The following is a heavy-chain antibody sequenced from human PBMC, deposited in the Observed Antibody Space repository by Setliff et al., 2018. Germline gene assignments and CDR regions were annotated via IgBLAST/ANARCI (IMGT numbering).Heavy chain of an antibody. Sequence: ASVKVCCKAFGYTFAKYGTSWVRQAPGQGLEWMGWISGYNGYTVYAQKLQGRVTLTTDTSTGTAYMEVRSLRSDDTAQYYCVRDRAAIVVGPPTAAFDIWGQGTMVTVSS. D-gene: IGHD2-2*01. V-gene: IGHV1-18*01. CDR2: ISGYNGYT. J-gene: IGHJ3*02. CDR3: VRDRAAIVVGPPTAAFDI. CDR1: GYTFAKYG.